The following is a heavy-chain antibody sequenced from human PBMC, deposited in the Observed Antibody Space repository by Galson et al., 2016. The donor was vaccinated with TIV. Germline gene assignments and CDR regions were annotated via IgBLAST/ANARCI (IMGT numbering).Heavy chain of an antibody. J-gene: IGHJ6*04. D-gene: IGHD3-16*01. CDR1: GGRLSTYS. CDR2: IIPIPGIA. Sequence: SVKVSCKASGGRLSTYSINWVRQAPGQGLEWMGRIIPIPGIADYAQKFQDRVTITADTSTSTAYMDLSSLKSEDTAVYYCMWGEDLDVWGNGTTVIVSS. CDR3: MWGEDLDV. V-gene: IGHV1-69*02.